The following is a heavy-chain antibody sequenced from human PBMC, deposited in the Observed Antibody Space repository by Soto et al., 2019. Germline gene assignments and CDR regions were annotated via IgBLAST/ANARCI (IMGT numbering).Heavy chain of an antibody. J-gene: IGHJ4*02. Sequence: QVQLVQSGAEVKKPGSSVKVSCKASGGTFSSYTISWVRQAPGQGLEWMGRIIPILGIANYAQKFQGRVTITAEKSTSTAYMELSSLRSEDTAVYYCAFARSTVVTPWGQGTLVTVSS. CDR2: IIPILGIA. D-gene: IGHD2-21*02. CDR1: GGTFSSYT. CDR3: AFARSTVVTP. V-gene: IGHV1-69*02.